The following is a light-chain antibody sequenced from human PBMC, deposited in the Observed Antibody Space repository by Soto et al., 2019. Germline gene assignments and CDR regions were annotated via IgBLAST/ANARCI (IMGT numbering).Light chain of an antibody. CDR2: GAS. CDR1: QSVSSSY. J-gene: IGKJ5*01. CDR3: QQYGSSSIT. V-gene: IGKV3-20*01. Sequence: EIVLTQSPGTLSLSPGERATLSCRASQSVSSSYLAWYQQKPGQAPRLLIYGASSRATGIPDRFSGSGSGTHFTLTISRLEPEDVAVYYCQQYGSSSITFGQGTRLEIK.